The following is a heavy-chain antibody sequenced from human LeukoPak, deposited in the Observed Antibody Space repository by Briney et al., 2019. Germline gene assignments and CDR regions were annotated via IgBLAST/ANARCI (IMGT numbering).Heavy chain of an antibody. CDR1: GYTFTSYP. CDR2: ITTYNGNT. V-gene: IGHV1-18*01. J-gene: IGHJ4*02. CDR3: ARGYDYADYVGDFDY. Sequence: ASVKVSCKASGYTFTSYPISWVRQAPGQGLEWMGWITTYNGNTKYAQKLQGRVAMTTDTSTSTVYMDLRGLRSDDTAVYYCARGYDYADYVGDFDYWGQGTLVTVSS. D-gene: IGHD4-17*01.